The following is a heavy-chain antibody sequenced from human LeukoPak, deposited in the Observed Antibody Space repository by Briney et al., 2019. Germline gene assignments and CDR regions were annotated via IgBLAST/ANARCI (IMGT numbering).Heavy chain of an antibody. CDR1: GGSFSGYY. J-gene: IGHJ5*02. CDR2: INHSGST. Sequence: PSETLSLTCAVYGGSFSGYYWSWIRQPPGKGLEWIGEINHSGSTNYNPSLKSRVTISVDTSKKQFSLTLTSVTAADMAVYFCARIFRGDSGGGWYKSWFAPSRQGTLVTV. CDR3: ARIFRGDSGGGWYKSWFAP. D-gene: IGHD2-15*01. V-gene: IGHV4-34*01.